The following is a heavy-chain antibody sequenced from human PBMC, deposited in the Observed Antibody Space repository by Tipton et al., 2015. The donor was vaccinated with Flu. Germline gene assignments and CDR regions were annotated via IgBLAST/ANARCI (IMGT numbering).Heavy chain of an antibody. CDR3: ATYLSDLWSGYSGGWFDP. D-gene: IGHD3-3*01. Sequence: LRLSCAVSGDSISSDYYWGWIRQPPGKGLEWIGEINHSGSTNYNPSLKSRVTISVDTSKNQFSLKLSSVTAADTAVYYCATYLSDLWSGYSGGWFDPWGQGTLVTVSS. J-gene: IGHJ5*02. CDR2: INHSGST. CDR1: GDSISSDYY. V-gene: IGHV4-38-2*01.